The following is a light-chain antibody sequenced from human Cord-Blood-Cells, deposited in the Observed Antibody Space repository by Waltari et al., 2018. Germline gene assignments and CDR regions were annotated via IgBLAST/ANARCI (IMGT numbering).Light chain of an antibody. Sequence: QSALAQPASVSGSPGQPITISFTGTSSDVGGYNYVSWYQQPPGKAPKLMIYDVSNRPSGVSNRFSGSKSGNTASLTISGLQAEDEADYYCSSYTSSSRVFGGGTKLTVL. J-gene: IGLJ2*01. CDR2: DVS. CDR1: SSDVGGYNY. CDR3: SSYTSSSRV. V-gene: IGLV2-14*01.